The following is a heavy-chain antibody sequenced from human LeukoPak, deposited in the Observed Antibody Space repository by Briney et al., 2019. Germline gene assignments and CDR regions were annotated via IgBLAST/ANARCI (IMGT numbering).Heavy chain of an antibody. Sequence: GGSLRLSCLVSGFTVSSNYMSCDRRAPGKGLEWVSVIYSGTNTYYADSVKGRFIISRDNPKNMLYLQMNSLRAEDTAVYYCAIVASGPLDYWGQGTLVTVSS. CDR2: IYSGTNT. J-gene: IGHJ4*02. D-gene: IGHD6-25*01. CDR3: AIVASGPLDY. V-gene: IGHV3-53*01. CDR1: GFTVSSNY.